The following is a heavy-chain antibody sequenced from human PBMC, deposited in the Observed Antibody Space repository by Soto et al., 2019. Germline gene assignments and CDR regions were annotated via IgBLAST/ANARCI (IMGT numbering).Heavy chain of an antibody. V-gene: IGHV1-2*04. CDR3: ARDGISSTKNAFDV. Sequence: QVQLVQSGPEVKKPGASMKVSCKASGYTLAGYYIHWVRQAPGQGLAWMGWINTNTGGTNYAQDFQGWVTMTMDTSINTVYMEVSSLKSDDTAVYFCARDGISSTKNAFDVWGQGTMVTVSS. CDR2: INTNTGGT. CDR1: GYTLAGYY. J-gene: IGHJ3*01. D-gene: IGHD1-1*01.